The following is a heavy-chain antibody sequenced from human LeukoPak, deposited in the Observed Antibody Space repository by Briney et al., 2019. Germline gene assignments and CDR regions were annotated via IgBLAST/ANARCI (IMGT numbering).Heavy chain of an antibody. D-gene: IGHD4-23*01. CDR1: GGSISSSSYY. V-gene: IGHV4-39*07. J-gene: IGHJ2*01. CDR2: IYYSGST. CDR3: ARKGGDYGGNSQFWYFDL. Sequence: SETLSLTCTVSGGSISSSSYYWGWIRQPPGKGLEWIGSIYYSGSTYYNPSLKSRVTILVDTSKNQFSLKLSSVTAADTAVYYCARKGGDYGGNSQFWYFDLWGRGTLVTVSS.